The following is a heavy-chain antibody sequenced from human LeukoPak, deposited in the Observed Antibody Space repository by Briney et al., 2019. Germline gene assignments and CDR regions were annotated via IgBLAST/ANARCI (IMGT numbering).Heavy chain of an antibody. CDR1: GFTFSTYA. V-gene: IGHV3-23*01. CDR2: ISGTGYQT. D-gene: IGHD3-9*01. Sequence: GGSLRLSCAASGFTFSTYALSWVRQAPGKGLEWVSLISGTGYQTDYTDSVKGRFTISRDNSKNTLYLQMNSLKAEDTAVYYCAKHLRTNFWFFDHWGQGTLVTVSS. J-gene: IGHJ4*02. CDR3: AKHLRTNFWFFDH.